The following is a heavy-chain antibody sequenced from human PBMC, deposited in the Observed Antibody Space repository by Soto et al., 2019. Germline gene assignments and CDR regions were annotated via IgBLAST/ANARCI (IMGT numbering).Heavy chain of an antibody. CDR2: IGTAGDT. J-gene: IGHJ4*02. D-gene: IGHD3-16*01. V-gene: IGHV3-13*01. CDR1: GFTFSSYD. Sequence: EVQLVESGGGLVQPGGSLRLSCAASGFTFSSYDMHWVRQATGKGLEWVSAIGTAGDTYYPGSVKGRFTISRENAKNSLYLQMNSLRAGDTAVYYCARLMITFGGSYFDYWGQGTLVTFSS. CDR3: ARLMITFGGSYFDY.